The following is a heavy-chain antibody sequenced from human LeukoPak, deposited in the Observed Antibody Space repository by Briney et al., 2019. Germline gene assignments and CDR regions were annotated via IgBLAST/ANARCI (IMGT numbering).Heavy chain of an antibody. CDR2: IYTSGTT. D-gene: IGHD2-15*01. V-gene: IGHV4-4*07. CDR1: GGSISSYY. J-gene: IGHJ6*03. CDR3: ARAGVAATQYYYYYYMDV. Sequence: SETLSLTCTVSGGSISSYYWSWIRQPAGKGLEWFGRIYTSGTTHYNPSLKSRVTMSIDTSKNQFSLKLSSVTAADTAVYYCARAGVAATQYYYYYYMDVWGKGTTVTVSS.